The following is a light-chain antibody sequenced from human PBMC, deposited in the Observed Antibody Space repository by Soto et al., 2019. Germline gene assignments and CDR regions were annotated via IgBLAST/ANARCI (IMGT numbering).Light chain of an antibody. J-gene: IGLJ1*01. Sequence: LTQPRSVSGSPGQSVTVSCIGTSSDVGDYNSVSWYQQHPGKAPKLMIYDVSKRPSGVPDRFSGSKSGNTASLTISGLQAEDEADYYCCSYVGGYSYVFGIGTKVNVL. CDR1: SSDVGDYNS. CDR3: CSYVGGYSYV. CDR2: DVS. V-gene: IGLV2-11*01.